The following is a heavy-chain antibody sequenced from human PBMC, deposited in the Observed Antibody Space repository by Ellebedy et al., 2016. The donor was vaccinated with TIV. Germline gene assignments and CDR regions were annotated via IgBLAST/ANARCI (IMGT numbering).Heavy chain of an antibody. CDR3: FSTRRLDPNLFFDY. CDR2: IRSKVNSYAT. V-gene: IGHV3-73*01. Sequence: GGSLRLXXAASGFTFSASAVHWVRQASGKGLEWVGRIRSKVNSYATAYAASVKGRFAISRDDSKSTAYLQINSLKTEDTAVYYCFSTRRLDPNLFFDYWGQGCLVTVSS. D-gene: IGHD3-22*01. CDR1: GFTFSASA. J-gene: IGHJ4*02.